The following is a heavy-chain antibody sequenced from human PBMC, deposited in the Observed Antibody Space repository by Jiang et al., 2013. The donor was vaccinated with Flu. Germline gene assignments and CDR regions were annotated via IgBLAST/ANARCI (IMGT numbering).Heavy chain of an antibody. CDR2: IYYSGST. Sequence: GSGLVKPSETLSLTCTVSGGSISSYYWSWIRQPPGKGLEWIGYIYYSGSTNYNPSLKSRVTISVDTSKNQFSLKLSSVTAADTAVYYCARGPPFLGYWGQGTPVTVSS. CDR3: ARGPPFLGY. V-gene: IGHV4-59*01. D-gene: IGHD2/OR15-2a*01. CDR1: GGSISSYY. J-gene: IGHJ4*02.